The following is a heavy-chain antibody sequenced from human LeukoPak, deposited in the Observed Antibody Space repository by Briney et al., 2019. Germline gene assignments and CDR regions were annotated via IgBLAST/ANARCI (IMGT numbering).Heavy chain of an antibody. J-gene: IGHJ4*02. CDR3: ARVRSSSTFDY. CDR2: IYYSGCT. V-gene: IGHV4-31*03. D-gene: IGHD6-6*01. CDR1: GGSISSGGYY. Sequence: SETLSLTCTVSGGSISSGGYYWSWIRQHPGKGLEWIGYIYYSGCTYYNPSLKSRVTISVDTSKNQFSLKLSSVTAADTAVYYCARVRSSSTFDYWGQGTLDTVSS.